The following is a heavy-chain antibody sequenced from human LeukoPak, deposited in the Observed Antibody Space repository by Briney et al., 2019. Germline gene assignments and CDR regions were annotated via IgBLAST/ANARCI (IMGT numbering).Heavy chain of an antibody. CDR1: GGSISSYY. V-gene: IGHV4-59*08. Sequence: PSETLSLTCTVSGGSISSYYWSWIRQPPGKGLEWIGYIYYSGSTNYNPSLKSRVTISVDTSKNQFSLKLSSVTVADTAVYYCARGYYDILTGSRPFDYWGQGTLVTVSS. CDR3: ARGYYDILTGSRPFDY. CDR2: IYYSGST. J-gene: IGHJ4*02. D-gene: IGHD3-9*01.